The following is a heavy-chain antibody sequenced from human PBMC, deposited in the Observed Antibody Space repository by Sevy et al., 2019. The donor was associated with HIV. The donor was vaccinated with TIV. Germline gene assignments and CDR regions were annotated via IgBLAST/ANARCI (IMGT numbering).Heavy chain of an antibody. CDR2: IYYSGST. CDR3: ARGTYYDFWSGYPYYYYYYMDV. V-gene: IGHV4-59*01. CDR1: GGSISSYY. Sequence: SETLSLTCTVSGGSISSYYWSWIRQPPGKGLEWIGYIYYSGSTNYNPSLKSRVTISVDTSKNQFSLKLSSVTAADTAVYYCARGTYYDFWSGYPYYYYYYMDVWGKWTTVTVSS. J-gene: IGHJ6*03. D-gene: IGHD3-3*01.